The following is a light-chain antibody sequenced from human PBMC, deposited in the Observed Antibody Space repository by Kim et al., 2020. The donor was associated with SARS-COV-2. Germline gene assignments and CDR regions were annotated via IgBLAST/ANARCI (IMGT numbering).Light chain of an antibody. CDR1: SLRTYY. Sequence: ALGQTVRITCQGDSLRTYYATWYQQKPGQAPIVVMFGKNNRPSGIPDRFSGSSSGNTASLTVTGAQAVDEADYYCNSRDNSGDHVVFGGGTQLTVL. V-gene: IGLV3-19*01. J-gene: IGLJ2*01. CDR3: NSRDNSGDHVV. CDR2: GKN.